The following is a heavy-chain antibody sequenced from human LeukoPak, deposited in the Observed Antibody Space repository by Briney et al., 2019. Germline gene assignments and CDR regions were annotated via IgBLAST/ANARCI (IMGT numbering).Heavy chain of an antibody. CDR3: AREVTIFGVVTYNWFDP. CDR2: VWYDGSNK. J-gene: IGHJ5*02. Sequence: GGSLRLSCAASGFTFSSYGMHWVRQAPGKGLEWVAVVWYDGSNKYYVDSVRGRFTISRDNSKNTLYLQMNSLRAEDTAVYYCAREVTIFGVVTYNWFDPWGQGTLVTVSS. D-gene: IGHD3-3*01. V-gene: IGHV3-33*01. CDR1: GFTFSSYG.